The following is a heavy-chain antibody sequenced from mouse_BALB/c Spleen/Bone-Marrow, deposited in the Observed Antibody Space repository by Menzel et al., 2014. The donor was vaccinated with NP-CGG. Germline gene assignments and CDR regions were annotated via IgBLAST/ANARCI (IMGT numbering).Heavy chain of an antibody. J-gene: IGHJ4*01. CDR1: GYAFSSYW. CDR2: IYPGDGDT. V-gene: IGHV1-80*01. Sequence: QVQLKQSGAELVRPGPSVKISCKASGYAFSSYWMNWVKQRPGQGLEWIGQIYPGDGDTNYNGKLKGKATRTADKSSSTTYMQLSSLTSEDSAVYICARAKGNYCAMDYWGQGTSVTVSS. CDR3: ARAKGNYCAMDY. D-gene: IGHD2-1*01.